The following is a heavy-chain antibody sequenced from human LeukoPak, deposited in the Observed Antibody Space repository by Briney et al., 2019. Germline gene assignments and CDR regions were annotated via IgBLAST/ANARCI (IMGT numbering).Heavy chain of an antibody. J-gene: IGHJ3*01. Sequence: GGSLRLSCAASGFTFSAYWMHWVRQAPGKGLVWVSRINTDGSSPTYAASVKGRFTISRDNSKNTLYLQMNSLRPEDTAVYYCARDARLGELSFPGAYDLWGQGTMVIVSS. D-gene: IGHD3-16*02. V-gene: IGHV3-74*01. CDR1: GFTFSAYW. CDR3: ARDARLGELSFPGAYDL. CDR2: INTDGSSP.